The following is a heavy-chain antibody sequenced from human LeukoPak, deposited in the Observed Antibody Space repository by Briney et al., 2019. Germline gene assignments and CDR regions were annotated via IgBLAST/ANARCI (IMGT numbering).Heavy chain of an antibody. Sequence: PGGSLRLSCAASGFTFSSYAMSWVRQAPGKGLEWVSAISGSGGSTYYADSVKGRFTISRDNSKNTLYLQMNSLRAEDTAVYYCVDLLHKGSSEDERAFDYWGQGTLVTVSS. CDR3: VDLLHKGSSEDERAFDY. V-gene: IGHV3-23*01. CDR1: GFTFSSYA. CDR2: ISGSGGST. J-gene: IGHJ4*02. D-gene: IGHD6-13*01.